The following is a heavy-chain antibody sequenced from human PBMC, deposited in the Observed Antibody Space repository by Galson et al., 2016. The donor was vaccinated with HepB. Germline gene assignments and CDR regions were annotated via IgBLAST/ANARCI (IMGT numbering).Heavy chain of an antibody. CDR3: AKPRESRMYYDISTGAPFDAFDV. CDR1: GASISSGDYY. V-gene: IGHV4-31*03. D-gene: IGHD3-9*01. Sequence: TLSLTCTVSGASISSGDYYWNWIRQHPGMGLEWIGYIYYNGKTYYNPSLKSRVTISVDTSKNQFSLTLSSVTAADTATYFCAKPRESRMYYDISTGAPFDAFDVWGQGTVVAVSS. J-gene: IGHJ3*01. CDR2: IYYNGKT.